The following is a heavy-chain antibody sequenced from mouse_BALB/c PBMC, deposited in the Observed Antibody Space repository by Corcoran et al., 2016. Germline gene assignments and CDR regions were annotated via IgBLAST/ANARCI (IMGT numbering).Heavy chain of an antibody. D-gene: IGHD2-4*01. CDR2: INPYNDGT. CDR1: GYTFTSYV. V-gene: IGHV1S136*01. Sequence: EVQLQQSGPELVQPGASVKMSCKASGYTFTSYVMPWVKQKPGQGLAWIGYINPYNDGTKYNEKFKGKATLTSDKSSSTAYMELSSLTSEDSAVYYCASRHDSAWFAYWGQGTLVTVSA. CDR3: ASRHDSAWFAY. J-gene: IGHJ3*01.